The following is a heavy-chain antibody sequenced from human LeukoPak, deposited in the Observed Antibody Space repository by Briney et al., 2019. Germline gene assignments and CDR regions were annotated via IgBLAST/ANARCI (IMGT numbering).Heavy chain of an antibody. CDR2: ISNSGTTI. J-gene: IGHJ4*02. CDR3: AGGYYYGSGRPYYFDY. V-gene: IGHV3-11*04. Sequence: GGSLRLSCAASGFTFSDYYMTWIRQAPGKGLEWVSYISNSGTTIYYADSVKGRFTISRDNAKNSLYLQMNSLRAEDTAVYYCAGGYYYGSGRPYYFDYWGQGTLVTVSS. CDR1: GFTFSDYY. D-gene: IGHD3-10*01.